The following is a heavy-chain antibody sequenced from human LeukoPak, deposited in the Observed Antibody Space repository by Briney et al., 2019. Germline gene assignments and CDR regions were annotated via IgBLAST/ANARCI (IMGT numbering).Heavy chain of an antibody. J-gene: IGHJ4*02. V-gene: IGHV1-18*01. D-gene: IGHD4-17*01. Sequence: ASVKVSCKASDYTFTSYGISWVRQAPGQGLEWMGWISAYTANTNYAQKVQGRVTMTTDTSTSTAYVELRSLRSDDTAVYYCARGQSGDFGHPFGFDYWGQGTLVTVSS. CDR3: ARGQSGDFGHPFGFDY. CDR1: DYTFTSYG. CDR2: ISAYTANT.